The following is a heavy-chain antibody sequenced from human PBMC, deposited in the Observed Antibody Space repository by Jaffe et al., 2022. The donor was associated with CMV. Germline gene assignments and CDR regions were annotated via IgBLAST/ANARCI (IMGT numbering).Heavy chain of an antibody. Sequence: QVQLVESGGGLVKPGGSLRLSCAASGFNFRDYYMSWIRQAPGKGLEWVSYITSSGRSIYYADSVKGRFTISRDNAKNSLYLQMNSLRAEDTAVYYCARLHTPLLTGYYTPYYFDYWAQGTLVTVSS. CDR2: ITSSGRSI. V-gene: IGHV3-11*01. CDR3: ARLHTPLLTGYYTPYYFDY. D-gene: IGHD3-9*01. CDR1: GFNFRDYY. J-gene: IGHJ4*02.